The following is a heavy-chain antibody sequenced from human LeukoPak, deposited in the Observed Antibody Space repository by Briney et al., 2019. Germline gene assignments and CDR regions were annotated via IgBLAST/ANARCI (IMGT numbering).Heavy chain of an antibody. D-gene: IGHD4-17*01. CDR2: ISYDGSNK. J-gene: IGHJ4*02. CDR1: GFTFSSYA. CDR3: ARIYGDYEDY. Sequence: RSLRLSCAASGFTFSSYAMHWVRQAPGKGLEWVAVISYDGSNKYYADSVKGRFTISRDNSKNTLYLQMNSLRAEDTAVYYCARIYGDYEDYWGQGTLVTVSS. V-gene: IGHV3-30*04.